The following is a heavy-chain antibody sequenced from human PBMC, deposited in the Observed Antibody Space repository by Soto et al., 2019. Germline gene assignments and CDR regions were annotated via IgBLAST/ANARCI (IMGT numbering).Heavy chain of an antibody. J-gene: IGHJ6*03. D-gene: IGHD3-9*01. Sequence: GGSLRLSCAASGFTFDDYGMSWVRQAPGKGLEWVSGINWNGGSTGYADSVKGRFTISRDNAKNSLYLQMNSLRAEDTALYHCSRENGSGYCRRYYYYCYTVFWGKGTTVTVSS. CDR1: GFTFDDYG. V-gene: IGHV3-20*01. CDR3: SRENGSGYCRRYYYYCYTVF. CDR2: INWNGGST.